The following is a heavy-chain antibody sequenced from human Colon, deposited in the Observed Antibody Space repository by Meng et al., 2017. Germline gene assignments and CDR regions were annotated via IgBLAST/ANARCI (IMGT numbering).Heavy chain of an antibody. CDR1: GFTFSSYS. J-gene: IGHJ4*02. CDR3: ASSIDYGDYGSYFDY. D-gene: IGHD4-17*01. CDR2: ISSSSSYI. V-gene: IGHV3-21*01. Sequence: GGSLRLSCAASGFTFSSYSMNWVRQAPGKGLEWVSSISSSSSYIYYADSVKGRFTISRDNAKNSLYLQMTSLRAEDTAVYYWASSIDYGDYGSYFDYWGQGTLVTVSS.